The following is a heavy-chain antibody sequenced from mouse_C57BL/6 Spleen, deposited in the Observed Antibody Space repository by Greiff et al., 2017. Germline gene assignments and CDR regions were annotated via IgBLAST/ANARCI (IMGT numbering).Heavy chain of an antibody. CDR1: GFTFSSYT. CDR3: ARHRWVLPYYFDY. J-gene: IGHJ2*01. CDR2: ISGGGGNT. D-gene: IGHD1-1*01. Sequence: DVMLVESGGGLVKPGGSLKLSCAASGFTFSSYTMSWVRQTPEKRLEWVATISGGGGNTYYPDSVKGRFTISSDNAKHTLYLQMSSLRSEDTALYYCARHRWVLPYYFDYWGQGTTLTVSS. V-gene: IGHV5-9*01.